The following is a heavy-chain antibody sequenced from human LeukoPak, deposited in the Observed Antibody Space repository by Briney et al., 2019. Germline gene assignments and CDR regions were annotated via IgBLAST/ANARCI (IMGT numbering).Heavy chain of an antibody. D-gene: IGHD1-26*01. CDR1: GGSVSSSFYY. Sequence: PSETLSPTCTVSGGSVSSSFYYWGWIRQPPGKGLEWIGSMYFSGSTHYNPSLKSRVTISVDTSKNQFSLKLTSVTAADTAVYYCANAASYSVDYWGQGALVTVSS. J-gene: IGHJ4*02. V-gene: IGHV4-39*01. CDR3: ANAASYSVDY. CDR2: MYFSGST.